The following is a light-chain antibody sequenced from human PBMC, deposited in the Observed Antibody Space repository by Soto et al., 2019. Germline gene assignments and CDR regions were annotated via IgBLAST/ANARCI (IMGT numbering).Light chain of an antibody. CDR3: AAWDDSLNGWV. CDR2: YDD. V-gene: IGLV1-36*01. CDR1: SSNIGINA. Sequence: QPVLTQPPSVSEAPRQRVTISCSGSSSNIGINAVNWYQQLPGEAPKLLIYYDDLLPSGVSDRFSGSKSATSASLAISGLQAEDEADYYCAAWDDSLNGWVFGGGTKLTVL. J-gene: IGLJ3*02.